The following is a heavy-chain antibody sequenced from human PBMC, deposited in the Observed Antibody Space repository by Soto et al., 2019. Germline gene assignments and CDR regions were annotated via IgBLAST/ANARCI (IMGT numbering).Heavy chain of an antibody. CDR3: ARDLEPDGATYFDY. D-gene: IGHD1-26*01. CDR2: INAGNGNT. CDR1: GYTFTSYA. V-gene: IGHV1-3*01. J-gene: IGHJ4*02. Sequence: GASVKVSCKASGYTFTSYAMHWVRQAPGQRLEWMGWINAGNGNTKYSQKFQGRVTITRDTSASTAYMELSSLRSEDTAVYYCARDLEPDGATYFDYWGQGTLVTVSS.